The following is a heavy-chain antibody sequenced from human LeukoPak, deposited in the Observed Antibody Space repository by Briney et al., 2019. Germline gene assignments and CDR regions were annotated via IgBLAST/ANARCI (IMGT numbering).Heavy chain of an antibody. V-gene: IGHV4-59*12. CDR2: IYYSGST. D-gene: IGHD2-8*01. CDR1: GGSISSYY. CDR3: ARDHRYCTNGVCYNSGAFDI. Sequence: PSETLSLTCTVSGGSISSYYWSWIRQPPGKGLEWIGYIYYSGSTNYNPSLKSRVTISVDTSKNQFSLKLSSVTAADTAVYYCARDHRYCTNGVCYNSGAFDIWGQGTMVTVSS. J-gene: IGHJ3*02.